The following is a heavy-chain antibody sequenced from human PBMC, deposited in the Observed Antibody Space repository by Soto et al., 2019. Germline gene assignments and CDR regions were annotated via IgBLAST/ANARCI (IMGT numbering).Heavy chain of an antibody. J-gene: IGHJ4*02. D-gene: IGHD5-18*01. V-gene: IGHV3-11*05. CDR3: ARTRFSYGYGLDY. CDR2: ISSSSSYI. CDR1: GFTFRDYY. Sequence: QVQLVESGGGLVKPGGSLRLSCAASGFTFRDYYMSWIRQAPGKGLEWVSYISSSSSYINYADSVKGRFTISRDNAKNSLYLQMNSLRAEDTAVYWCARTRFSYGYGLDYWGQGTLVTVSS.